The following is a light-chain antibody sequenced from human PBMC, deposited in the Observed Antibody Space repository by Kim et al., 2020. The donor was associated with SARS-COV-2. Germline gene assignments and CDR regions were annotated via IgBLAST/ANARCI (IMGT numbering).Light chain of an antibody. CDR2: KVS. CDR3: MQGTHWPPT. Sequence: LGQPASMSCRSSERLVFSDGDTYLSWFHQRPGQSPRRLIYKVSKRDFGVPDRFSGSGSATDFTLEISRVEAEDVGIYYCMQGTHWPPTFGPGTKVDIK. CDR1: ERLVFSDGDTY. J-gene: IGKJ3*01. V-gene: IGKV2-30*01.